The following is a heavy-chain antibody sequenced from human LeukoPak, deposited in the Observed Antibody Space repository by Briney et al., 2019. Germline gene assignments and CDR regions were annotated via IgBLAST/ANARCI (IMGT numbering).Heavy chain of an antibody. CDR1: GFTLSSYS. J-gene: IGHJ4*02. CDR2: ISSSSSYI. Sequence: GGSLRLSCAASGFTLSSYSMNWVRQAPGRGLEWVSSISSSSSYIYYADSAKGRFTISRDNAKNSLYLQMNSLRAEDTAVYYCARDRGYSYGYRDYWGQGTLVTVSS. D-gene: IGHD5-18*01. V-gene: IGHV3-21*01. CDR3: ARDRGYSYGYRDY.